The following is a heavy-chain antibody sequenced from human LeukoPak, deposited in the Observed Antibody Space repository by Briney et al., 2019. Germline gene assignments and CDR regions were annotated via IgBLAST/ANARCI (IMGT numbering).Heavy chain of an antibody. V-gene: IGHV3-48*03. CDR1: GFAFSDFE. Sequence: GGSLRLSCASSGFAFSDFEMNWVRQAPGKGLEWVSYISSSGSIIYYADSVKGRFTISRDNAKRSLFLQMNSLRVEDTAVYYCARTMWGFDYWGQGTLVTVSS. D-gene: IGHD7-27*01. J-gene: IGHJ4*02. CDR2: ISSSGSII. CDR3: ARTMWGFDY.